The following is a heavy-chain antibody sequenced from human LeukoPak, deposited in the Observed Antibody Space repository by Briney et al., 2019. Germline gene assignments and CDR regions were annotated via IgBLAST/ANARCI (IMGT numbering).Heavy chain of an antibody. CDR2: ISGSGGST. J-gene: IGHJ4*02. V-gene: IGHV3-23*01. Sequence: GGSLRVSCAASGFTFSSYAMSWVRQAPGKGLEWVSAISGSGGSTYYADSVKGRFTISRDNSKNTLYLQMNSLRAEDTAVYYCAKARDYSSSWYGYWGQGTLVTVSS. CDR1: GFTFSSYA. D-gene: IGHD6-13*01. CDR3: AKARDYSSSWYGY.